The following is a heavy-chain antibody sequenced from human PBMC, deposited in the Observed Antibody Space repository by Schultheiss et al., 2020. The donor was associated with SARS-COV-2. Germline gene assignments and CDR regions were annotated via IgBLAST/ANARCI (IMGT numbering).Heavy chain of an antibody. V-gene: IGHV1-18*01. D-gene: IGHD3-22*01. J-gene: IGHJ4*02. Sequence: ASVKVSCKASGGTFSSYGISWVRQAPGQGLEWMGWISAYNGNTNYAQKLQGRVTMTTDTSTSTAYMELRSLRSDDTAVYYCASSYYDSSGYYPFDYWGQGTLVTVSS. CDR1: GGTFSSYG. CDR3: ASSYYDSSGYYPFDY. CDR2: ISAYNGNT.